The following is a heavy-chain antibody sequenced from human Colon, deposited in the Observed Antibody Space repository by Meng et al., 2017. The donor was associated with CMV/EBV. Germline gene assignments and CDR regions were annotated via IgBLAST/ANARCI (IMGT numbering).Heavy chain of an antibody. CDR2: INHSGST. D-gene: IGHD5-18*01. CDR1: GGSFSGYY. J-gene: IGHJ4*02. CDR3: ARRRDSYSYGY. V-gene: IGHV4-34*01. Sequence: GSLRLSCAVSGGSFSGYYWSWIRQPPGKGLEWIGEINHSGSTNYNPSLKSRVTISVDTSKNQFSLKLSSVTAADTAVYYCARRRDSYSYGYWGQGTLVTVSS.